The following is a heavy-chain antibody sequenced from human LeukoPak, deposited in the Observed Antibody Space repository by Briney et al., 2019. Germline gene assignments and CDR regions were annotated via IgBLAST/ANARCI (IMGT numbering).Heavy chain of an antibody. D-gene: IGHD3-22*01. CDR3: IRESNYYDSSTSPGYFDL. CDR2: IDTAGGT. Sequence: GGSLRLSCAASGFTFSTYDMHWVRQATGEGLEWVSAIDTAGGTYYPGSVKGRFTISRENTKNSLYLQMNGLRAGDTAVYYCIRESNYYDSSTSPGYFDLWGRGTLVTVSP. V-gene: IGHV3-13*04. CDR1: GFTFSTYD. J-gene: IGHJ2*01.